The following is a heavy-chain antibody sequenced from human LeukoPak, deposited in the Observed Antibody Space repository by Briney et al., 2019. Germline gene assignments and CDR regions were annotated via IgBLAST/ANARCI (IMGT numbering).Heavy chain of an antibody. CDR2: ISSSSSYI. CDR1: GFTFSSYS. D-gene: IGHD3-22*01. Sequence: PGGSPRLSCAASGFTFSSYSMNWVRQAPGKGLEWVSSISSSSSYIYYADSVKGRFTISRDNAKNSLYLQMNSLRAEDTAVYYCARDLSPYYYDSSGYYRHWFDPWGQGTLVTVSP. CDR3: ARDLSPYYYDSSGYYRHWFDP. V-gene: IGHV3-21*01. J-gene: IGHJ5*02.